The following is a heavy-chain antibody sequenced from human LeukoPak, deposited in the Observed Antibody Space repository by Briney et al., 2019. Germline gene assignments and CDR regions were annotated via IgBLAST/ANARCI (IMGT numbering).Heavy chain of an antibody. J-gene: IGHJ4*02. CDR2: ISYDGSNK. D-gene: IGHD3-16*01. Sequence: GGSLRLSCAASGFTFSSYAMHWVRQPPGKGLEWVAVISYDGSNKDYADSVKGRFTVSRDNSKNTLYLQMNSLRAEDTAVYFCARSVGGSYPYFDYWGQGTLVTVSS. CDR3: ARSVGGSYPYFDY. CDR1: GFTFSSYA. V-gene: IGHV3-30*01.